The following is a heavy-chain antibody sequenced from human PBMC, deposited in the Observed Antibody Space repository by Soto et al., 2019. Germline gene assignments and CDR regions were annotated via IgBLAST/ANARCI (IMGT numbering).Heavy chain of an antibody. V-gene: IGHV1-18*01. J-gene: IGHJ4*02. CDR3: ARALPYSSSGDS. D-gene: IGHD6-13*01. CDR1: GYTFTTYG. Sequence: VQLVQSGAEVKKPGASVRVSCKAYGYTFTTYGISWVRQAPGQGLEWMGWISASNGNIYYGQKFQGRVTMTTDSFTSTAYMELSSLTSDDTAVYYCARALPYSSSGDSWGRGTLVTVSS. CDR2: ISASNGNI.